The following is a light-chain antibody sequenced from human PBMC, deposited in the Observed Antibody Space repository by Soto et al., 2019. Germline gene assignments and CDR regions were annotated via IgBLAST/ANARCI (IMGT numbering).Light chain of an antibody. J-gene: IGKJ1*01. CDR3: QQYDNPPRT. CDR1: QSVSRSY. CDR2: GAS. V-gene: IGKV3-20*01. Sequence: ETVLTQSPGTLSLSPGERATLSCRASQSVSRSYLAWYQQKPGQAPRLLIYGASTRATGIPDRFSGSGSGTDFTLTISRLEPEDFAVYFCQQYDNPPRTFGQGTKVEMK.